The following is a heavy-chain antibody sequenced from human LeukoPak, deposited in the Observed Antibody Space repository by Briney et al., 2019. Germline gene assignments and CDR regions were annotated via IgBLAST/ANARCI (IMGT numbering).Heavy chain of an antibody. J-gene: IGHJ4*02. CDR3: ARYVHGYSYGFYFDY. CDR1: GYTFTSYD. D-gene: IGHD5-18*01. Sequence: ASVKVSCKASGYTFTSYDINWVQQATGQGLEWMGWISAYNGNTNYAQKLQGRVTMTTDTSTSTAYMELRSLRSDDTAVYYCARYVHGYSYGFYFDYWGQGTLVTVSS. V-gene: IGHV1-18*01. CDR2: ISAYNGNT.